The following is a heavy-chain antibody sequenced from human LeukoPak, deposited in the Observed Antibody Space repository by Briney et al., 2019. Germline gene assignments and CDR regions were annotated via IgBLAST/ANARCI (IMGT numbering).Heavy chain of an antibody. Sequence: GGSLRLSCAASRFTFSSYEMNWVRQAPGKGLEWVSYISSSGDTMYYADSVRGRFTISRDNAKNSLYLQMNSLRAEDTAVYYCARDTPVVPTGYFDYWGQGTLVTVSS. CDR1: RFTFSSYE. CDR3: ARDTPVVPTGYFDY. V-gene: IGHV3-48*03. D-gene: IGHD2-2*01. J-gene: IGHJ4*02. CDR2: ISSSGDTM.